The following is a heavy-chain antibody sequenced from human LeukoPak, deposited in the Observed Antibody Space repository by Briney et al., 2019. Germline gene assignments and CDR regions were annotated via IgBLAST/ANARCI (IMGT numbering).Heavy chain of an antibody. CDR2: IIPIFGTA. J-gene: IGHJ4*02. CDR3: ARYREAYCGGDCYSIDY. Sequence: SVKVSCKASGGTFSSYAISWVRQAPGQGLGWMGGIIPIFGTANYAQKFQGRVTITADESTSTAYMELSSLRSEHTAVYYCARYREAYCGGDCYSIDYWGQGTLVTVSS. D-gene: IGHD2-21*02. CDR1: GGTFSSYA. V-gene: IGHV1-69*13.